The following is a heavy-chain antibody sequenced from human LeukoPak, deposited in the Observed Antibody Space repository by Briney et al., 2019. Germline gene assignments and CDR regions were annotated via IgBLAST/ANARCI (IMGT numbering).Heavy chain of an antibody. Sequence: GGSLRLSCVASGFTFSTYSINWIRQAPGKGLEWLSYITSDSSAMSYADSVKGRFTISRDNAKNSLYLRMNSLGDEDTAMYFCVRDLLWAFDIWGQGTMVIVSS. J-gene: IGHJ3*02. V-gene: IGHV3-48*02. CDR1: GFTFSTYS. D-gene: IGHD2-21*01. CDR2: ITSDSSAM. CDR3: VRDLLWAFDI.